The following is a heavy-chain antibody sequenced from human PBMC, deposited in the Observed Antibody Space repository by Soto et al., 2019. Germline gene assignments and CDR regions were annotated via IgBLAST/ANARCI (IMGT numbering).Heavy chain of an antibody. V-gene: IGHV3-7*01. J-gene: IGHJ6*04. CDR1: GLTFSRSW. CDR3: ERYAIDLALHYKGMDV. Sequence: EIQVVESGGGLVQPGGSLRLSCAASGLTFSRSWMTCVRQVPVKGLEWVAKIQYDGSDRYYVGSVKGRFTISRDNVKNSLYLQMKKQRGEDTAVYYCERYAIDLALHYKGMDVRCEGTTATVSS. D-gene: IGHD2-8*01. CDR2: IQYDGSDR.